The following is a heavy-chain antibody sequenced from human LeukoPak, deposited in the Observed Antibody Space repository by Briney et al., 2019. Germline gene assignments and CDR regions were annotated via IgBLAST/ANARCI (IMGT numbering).Heavy chain of an antibody. CDR2: IIPIFDTA. CDR1: GGTFISYA. D-gene: IGHD3-10*01. J-gene: IGHJ4*02. CDR3: ATNYYGSGGVFDY. V-gene: IGHV1-69*05. Sequence: SVKVSCKASGGTFISYAMSWVRQAPGQGLEWMGRIIPIFDTANYAQKFQGRVTITTDESTSTAYMELSSLRSEDTAVYYCATNYYGSGGVFDYWGQGTLVTVSS.